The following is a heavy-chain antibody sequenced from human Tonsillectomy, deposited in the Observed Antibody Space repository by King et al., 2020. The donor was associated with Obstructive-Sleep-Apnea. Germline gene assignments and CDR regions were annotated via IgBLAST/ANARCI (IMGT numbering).Heavy chain of an antibody. CDR3: ARVGTNFLFDI. D-gene: IGHD2/OR15-2a*01. CDR1: GGSISSSGYY. V-gene: IGHV4-39*07. J-gene: IGHJ4*02. CDR2: ISYSGDT. Sequence: QLQESGPGLVKPSETLSLSCTVSGGSISSSGYYWGWIRQPPGKGLEWIGSISYSGDTFYSPSRKSRVTITLDTSKNQLSPKLSSGTAADTAVYYCARVGTNFLFDIWGQGTLVTVSS.